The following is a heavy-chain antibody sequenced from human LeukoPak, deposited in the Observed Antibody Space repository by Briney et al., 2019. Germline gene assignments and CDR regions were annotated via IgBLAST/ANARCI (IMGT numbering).Heavy chain of an antibody. Sequence: SEALSLTCTGTGGSISRYYWSWIRQPPGRGLEWVGYIYYSGNTNYNPSLKSRDTISVDTSKNQFSLKLSSVTAADTAVYYCARERRGEKLVLGFDPWGQGTLVTVSS. D-gene: IGHD6-6*01. CDR1: GGSISRYY. V-gene: IGHV4-59*01. J-gene: IGHJ5*02. CDR2: IYYSGNT. CDR3: ARERRGEKLVLGFDP.